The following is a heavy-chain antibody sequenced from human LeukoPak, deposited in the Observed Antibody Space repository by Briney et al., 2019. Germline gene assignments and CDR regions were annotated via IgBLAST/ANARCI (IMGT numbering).Heavy chain of an antibody. Sequence: ASVKVSCKASGYTFTSYDINWVRQATGQGLEWMGWMNPNSGNAGYAQKFQGRVTITRDTSASTAYMELSSLRSEDTAVYYCAREVALMVRGVYNWFDPWGQGTLVTVSS. D-gene: IGHD3-10*01. CDR3: AREVALMVRGVYNWFDP. V-gene: IGHV1-8*01. CDR1: GYTFTSYD. CDR2: MNPNSGNA. J-gene: IGHJ5*02.